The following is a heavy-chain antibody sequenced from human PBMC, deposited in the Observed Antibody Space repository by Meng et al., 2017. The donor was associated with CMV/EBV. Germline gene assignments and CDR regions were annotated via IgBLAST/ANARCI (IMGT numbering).Heavy chain of an antibody. Sequence: GESLKISCAASGFTFSSYWMSWVRQAPGKGLEWVSVIYSGGSSTYYADSVKGRFTISRDNSKNTLYLQMNCLRAEDTAVYYCARAYSPYGGNSRDFDYWGQGTLVTVSS. J-gene: IGHJ4*02. D-gene: IGHD4-23*01. CDR1: GFTFSSYW. V-gene: IGHV3-23*03. CDR3: ARAYSPYGGNSRDFDY. CDR2: IYSGGSST.